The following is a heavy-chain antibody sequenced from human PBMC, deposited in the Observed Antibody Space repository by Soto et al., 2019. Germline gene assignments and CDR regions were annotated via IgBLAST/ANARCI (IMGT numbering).Heavy chain of an antibody. J-gene: IGHJ4*02. Sequence: ASVKVSCKASGYTFTGYYMHWVRQAPGQGLEWMGWINPNSGGTNYAQKFQGRVTMTRDTSISTAYMELSRLRSDDTAVYYCARDRSSSGWGFDYWGQGTLVTV. V-gene: IGHV1-2*02. CDR2: INPNSGGT. CDR3: ARDRSSSGWGFDY. CDR1: GYTFTGYY. D-gene: IGHD6-19*01.